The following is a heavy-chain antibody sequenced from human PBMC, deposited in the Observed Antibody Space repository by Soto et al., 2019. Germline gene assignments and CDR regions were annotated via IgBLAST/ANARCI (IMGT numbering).Heavy chain of an antibody. CDR2: IYHSGGT. D-gene: IGHD4-17*01. J-gene: IGHJ5*02. CDR1: CGPITSGGYS. CDR3: ARTMTTSGWFDP. V-gene: IGHV4-30-2*01. Sequence: SETLSLTCASSCGPITSGGYSWSWIRQPPGKGLEWIGYIYHSGGTYYNPSLKSRVTLSIDRTKKQFSLKLKSVTAADTAVYFCARTMTTSGWFDPWGQGTLVTAPQ.